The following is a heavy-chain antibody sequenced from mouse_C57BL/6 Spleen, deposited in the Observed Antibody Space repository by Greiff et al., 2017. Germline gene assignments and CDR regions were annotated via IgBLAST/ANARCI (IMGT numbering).Heavy chain of an antibody. Sequence: EVKLVESGEGLVKPGGSLKLSCAASGFTFSSYAMSWVRQTPEKRLEWVAYISSGGDYIYYADTVKGRFTISRDNARNTLYLQMSSLKSEDTAMYYCTRGSYYYGSSPYYYAMDYWGQGTSVTVSS. CDR1: GFTFSSYA. V-gene: IGHV5-9-1*02. CDR3: TRGSYYYGSSPYYYAMDY. CDR2: ISSGGDYI. D-gene: IGHD1-1*01. J-gene: IGHJ4*01.